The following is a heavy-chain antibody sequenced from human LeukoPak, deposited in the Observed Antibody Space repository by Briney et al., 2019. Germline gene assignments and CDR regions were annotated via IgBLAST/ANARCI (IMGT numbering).Heavy chain of an antibody. V-gene: IGHV3-7*01. CDR1: GFTFSSYW. Sequence: RPGGSLRLSCAASGFTFSSYWMSWVRQAPGKGLEWVANIKQDGSEKHYVDSVKGRFTISRDNAKNSLYLQMNSLRAEDTAVYYCARDPCIAVAGTGYWGQGTLVTVSS. CDR3: ARDPCIAVAGTGY. CDR2: IKQDGSEK. J-gene: IGHJ4*02. D-gene: IGHD6-19*01.